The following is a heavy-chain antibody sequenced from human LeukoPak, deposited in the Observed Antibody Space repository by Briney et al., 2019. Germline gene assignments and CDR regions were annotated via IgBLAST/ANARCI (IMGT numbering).Heavy chain of an antibody. CDR1: EYTFTELS. Sequence: GASVKVSCKVSEYTFTELSMHRVRQAPGKGLEWLGGFHPEDGNTIYAQIFQGRVAMTEDISTDTAYMELSSLSSEYTAVYYCAIKVPMAGTTGETAFDFWGQGTTVTVSS. V-gene: IGHV1-24*01. CDR2: FHPEDGNT. J-gene: IGHJ3*01. D-gene: IGHD1-1*01. CDR3: AIKVPMAGTTGETAFDF.